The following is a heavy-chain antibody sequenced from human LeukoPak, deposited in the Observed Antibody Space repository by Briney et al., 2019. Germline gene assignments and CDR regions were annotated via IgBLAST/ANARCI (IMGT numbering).Heavy chain of an antibody. CDR3: AKGLRAVAGTFDY. V-gene: IGHV3-23*01. CDR2: ISGSGGST. D-gene: IGHD6-19*01. J-gene: IGHJ4*02. CDR1: GFTFSSYA. Sequence: PGGSLRLSCAASGFTFSSYAMSWVRQAPGKGLEWVSAISGSGGSTYYADSVKGRLTTSRDNSKNTLYLQMNSLRAEDTAVYYCAKGLRAVAGTFDYWGQGTLVTVSS.